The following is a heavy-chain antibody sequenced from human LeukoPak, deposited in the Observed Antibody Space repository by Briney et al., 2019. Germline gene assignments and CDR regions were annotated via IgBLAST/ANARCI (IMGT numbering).Heavy chain of an antibody. CDR2: ISGSGGST. CDR1: GFTFSSYA. V-gene: IGHV3-23*01. D-gene: IGHD2-21*01. J-gene: IGHJ4*02. Sequence: PGGSLRLSCAASGFTFSSYARSWVCQAPGKGLEWVSAISGSGGSTYYADSVKGRFTISRDNSKNTLYLQMNSLRAEDTAVYYCAKVWTDRDGDCYPGYFDYWGQGTLVTVSS. CDR3: AKVWTDRDGDCYPGYFDY.